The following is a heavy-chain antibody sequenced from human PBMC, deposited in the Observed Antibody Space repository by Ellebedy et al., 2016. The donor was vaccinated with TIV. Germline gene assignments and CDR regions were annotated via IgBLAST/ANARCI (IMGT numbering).Heavy chain of an antibody. D-gene: IGHD6-19*01. CDR3: ARQNPAYSSGQVSPIDH. Sequence: GESLKISCAASGFRFSSYSMNWVRQAPGKGLEWVSSIDSSSTYIYYADSLRGRLTISRDNAKYSLYLQMNSLRAEDTAVYYCARQNPAYSSGQVSPIDHWGQGALVTVSS. CDR1: GFRFSSYS. V-gene: IGHV3-21*01. J-gene: IGHJ4*02. CDR2: IDSSSTYI.